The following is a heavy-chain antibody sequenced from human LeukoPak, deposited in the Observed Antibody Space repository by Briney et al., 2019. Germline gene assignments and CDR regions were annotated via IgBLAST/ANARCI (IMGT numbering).Heavy chain of an antibody. V-gene: IGHV3-30-3*01. D-gene: IGHD5-18*01. CDR2: ISYDGSNK. CDR1: GFTFSSYA. CDR3: ARDKWIQLWSKTSYYFDY. Sequence: GGSLRLSCAASGFTFSSYAMSWVRQAPGKGLEWVAVISYDGSNKYYADSVKGRFTISRDNSKNTLYLQMNSLRAEDTAVYYCARDKWIQLWSKTSYYFDYWGQGTLVTVSS. J-gene: IGHJ4*02.